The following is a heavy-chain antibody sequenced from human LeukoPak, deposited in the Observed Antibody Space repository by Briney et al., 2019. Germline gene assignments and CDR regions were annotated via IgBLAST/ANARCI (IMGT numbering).Heavy chain of an antibody. D-gene: IGHD6-19*01. J-gene: IGHJ5*01. CDR2: INDSGST. CDR1: GGSFSGYY. CDR3: ARQTSGRYSARFES. V-gene: IGHV4-34*01. Sequence: SETLSLTCAVYGGSFSGYYWSWIRQPPGKGLEWIGEINDSGSTNYNPSLKSRVTISEDTSKNQFSLKLSSVTAADTAVYYCARQTSGRYSARFESWGEGILVTVSS.